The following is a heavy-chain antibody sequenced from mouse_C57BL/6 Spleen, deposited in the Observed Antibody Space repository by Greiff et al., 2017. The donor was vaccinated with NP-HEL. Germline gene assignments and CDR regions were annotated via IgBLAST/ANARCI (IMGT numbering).Heavy chain of an antibody. V-gene: IGHV1-55*01. CDR3: ARGGDYDAWFAY. D-gene: IGHD2-4*01. CDR2: IYPGSGST. CDR1: GYTFTSYW. J-gene: IGHJ3*01. Sequence: QVQLQQPGAELVKPGASVKMSCKASGYTFTSYWITWVKQRPGQGLEWIGDIYPGSGSTNYNEKFKSKATLTVDPSSSTAYMQLSSLTSEDSAVYYCARGGDYDAWFAYWGQGTLVTVSA.